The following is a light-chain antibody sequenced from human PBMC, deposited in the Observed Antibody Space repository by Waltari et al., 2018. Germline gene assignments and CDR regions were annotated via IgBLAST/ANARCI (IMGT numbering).Light chain of an antibody. J-gene: IGKJ1*01. CDR2: PAS. CDR3: QQYVESPAA. V-gene: IGKV3-20*01. Sequence: CRANQGVRIYLGWYQQKPCPAPRLLIFPASTQANGIPDRVSASGSGTDFSLTIRRLEPEDFAMYYCQQYVESPAAFGQGTKVEIK. CDR1: QGVRIY.